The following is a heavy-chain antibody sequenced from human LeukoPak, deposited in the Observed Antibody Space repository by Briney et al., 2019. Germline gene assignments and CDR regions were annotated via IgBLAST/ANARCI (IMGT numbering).Heavy chain of an antibody. CDR3: VKGLVQTTMSYSVDY. J-gene: IGHJ4*02. Sequence: GGSLRLSCAASGFAFTNYAMHWVRQTPGKGLEWVALISSDGSKNIYADPVKGRFTVSRDNSKNTLYLQMNSLRAEDTAVYYCVKGLVQTTMSYSVDYWGQGALVTVSS. V-gene: IGHV3-30*18. D-gene: IGHD1-1*01. CDR1: GFAFTNYA. CDR2: ISSDGSKN.